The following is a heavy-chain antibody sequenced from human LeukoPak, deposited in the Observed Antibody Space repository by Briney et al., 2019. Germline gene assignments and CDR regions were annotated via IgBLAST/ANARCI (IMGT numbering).Heavy chain of an antibody. V-gene: IGHV4-59*03. CDR2: IYYSGST. CDR3: AKGRGNPYYSDY. D-gene: IGHD1-14*01. Sequence: SETLSLTCTVSGGXISSYYCTWIRQPPGKGLEWIGNIYYSGSTNYNPSLKSRVTISIDTSKNQFSLNLNSVTAADTAVYYCAKGRGNPYYSDYWGQGLLVTVSS. CDR1: GGXISSYY. J-gene: IGHJ4*01.